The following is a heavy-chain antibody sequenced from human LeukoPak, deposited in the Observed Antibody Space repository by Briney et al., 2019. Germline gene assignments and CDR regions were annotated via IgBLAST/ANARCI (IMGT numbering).Heavy chain of an antibody. D-gene: IGHD5-18*01. CDR1: GFTVSSNY. CDR2: IYSGGST. V-gene: IGHV3-66*02. Sequence: GGSLRLSCAASGFTVSSNYMSWVRQAPGKGLEWVSIIYSGGSTYYADSVKGRFNISRDNSKNTLYLQMNSLRAEDTAVYFCVRVGYSYGYGDWNHFDYWGQGTLVTVSS. CDR3: VRVGYSYGYGDWNHFDY. J-gene: IGHJ4*02.